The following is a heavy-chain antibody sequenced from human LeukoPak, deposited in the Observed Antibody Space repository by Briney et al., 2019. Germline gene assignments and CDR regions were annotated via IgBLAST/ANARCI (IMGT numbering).Heavy chain of an antibody. V-gene: IGHV1-8*01. Sequence: ASVKVSCKASGYTFTSYDINWVRQATGQGLEWMGWMNPNSGNTGYAQKFQGRATMTRNTSISTAYMELSSLRSEDTAVYYCARGSRYYDILTGPYYFDYWGQGTLVTVSS. D-gene: IGHD3-9*01. J-gene: IGHJ4*02. CDR1: GYTFTSYD. CDR3: ARGSRYYDILTGPYYFDY. CDR2: MNPNSGNT.